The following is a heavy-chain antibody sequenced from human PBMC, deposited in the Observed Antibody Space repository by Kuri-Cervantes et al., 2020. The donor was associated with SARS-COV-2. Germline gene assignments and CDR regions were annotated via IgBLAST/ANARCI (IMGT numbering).Heavy chain of an antibody. V-gene: IGHV1-69*04. CDR3: ASQTEIYGSGSYYFDY. J-gene: IGHJ4*02. CDR2: IIPILGIA. D-gene: IGHD3-10*01. CDR1: GGTFSSYA. Sequence: SVKVSCKASGGTFSSYAISWVRQAPGQGLEWMGRIIPILGIANYAQKFQGRVTITADKSTSTAYMGLSSLRSEDTAVYYCASQTEIYGSGSYYFDYWGQGTLVTVSS.